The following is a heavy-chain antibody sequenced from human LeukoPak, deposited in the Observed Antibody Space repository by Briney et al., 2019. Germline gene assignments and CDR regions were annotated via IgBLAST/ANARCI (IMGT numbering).Heavy chain of an antibody. CDR2: IYYSGST. J-gene: IGHJ5*02. V-gene: IGHV4-59*01. CDR3: ARARSYLDWLYP. D-gene: IGHD2-2*03. CDR1: GGSISSDY. Sequence: SETLSLTCTVSGGSISSDYWSWLRQPPGKGLEWIVYIYYSGSTKYNPSLKSRVTISVDTSKNQFSLKLSSVTAADTAVYYCARARSYLDWLYPWGQGTVVTVSS.